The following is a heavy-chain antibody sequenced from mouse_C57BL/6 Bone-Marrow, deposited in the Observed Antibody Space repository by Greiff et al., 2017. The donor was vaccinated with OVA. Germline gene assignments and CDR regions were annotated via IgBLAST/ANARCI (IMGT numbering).Heavy chain of an antibody. D-gene: IGHD4-1*01. CDR3: AKPLTGRNWYFDV. V-gene: IGHV2-5*01. Sequence: QVQLKQSGPGLVQPSQSLSITCTVSGFSLTSCGVHWVRQSPGKGLEWLGVIWRGGSTDYNAAFMSRLSITKDNSKSQVFFKMNSLQADDTAIYYCAKPLTGRNWYFDVWGTGTTVTVSS. CDR1: GFSLTSCG. CDR2: IWRGGST. J-gene: IGHJ1*03.